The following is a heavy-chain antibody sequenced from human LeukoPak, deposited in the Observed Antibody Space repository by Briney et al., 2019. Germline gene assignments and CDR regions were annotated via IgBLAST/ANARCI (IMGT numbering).Heavy chain of an antibody. Sequence: GGSLRLSCAAPGCTFSDSWMSWVRQAPGKGLEWVGRIKGKTDGGTIDYAAPVKGIFITSRDDSRNTLWLQMNSLKIEDTAVYYCTTDYSGGYWGQGSLVTVSS. CDR2: IKGKTDGGTI. CDR3: TTDYSGGY. D-gene: IGHD3-10*01. V-gene: IGHV3-15*01. CDR1: GCTFSDSW. J-gene: IGHJ4*02.